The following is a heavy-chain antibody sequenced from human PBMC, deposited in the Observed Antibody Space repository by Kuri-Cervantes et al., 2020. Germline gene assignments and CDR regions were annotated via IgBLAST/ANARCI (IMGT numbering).Heavy chain of an antibody. Sequence: ASVKVSCKASGYTFTGYYMHWVRQAPGQGLEWMGWINPNSGGTNYAQKFQGRVTMTRDTSISTAYMELSRLRSDDTAVYYCARRIPPYYYDSSGLDDAFDIWGQGTMVTVSS. CDR2: INPNSGGT. CDR1: GYTFTGYY. J-gene: IGHJ3*02. V-gene: IGHV1-2*02. D-gene: IGHD3-22*01. CDR3: ARRIPPYYYDSSGLDDAFDI.